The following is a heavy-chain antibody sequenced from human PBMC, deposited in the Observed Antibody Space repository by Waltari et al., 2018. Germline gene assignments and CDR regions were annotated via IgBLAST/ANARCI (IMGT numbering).Heavy chain of an antibody. CDR1: GYNFTSYE. Sequence: QVQLVQSGAEVKKPGASVKVSCKASGYNFTSYEINWVRQGTGQGLEWMGWMNPNSGNTGYAQKFQGRVTMTRNTSISTAYMELSSLRSEDTAVYYCARQEGGDYYYYGMDVWGQGTTVTVSS. J-gene: IGHJ6*02. D-gene: IGHD1-26*01. CDR2: MNPNSGNT. CDR3: ARQEGGDYYYYGMDV. V-gene: IGHV1-8*02.